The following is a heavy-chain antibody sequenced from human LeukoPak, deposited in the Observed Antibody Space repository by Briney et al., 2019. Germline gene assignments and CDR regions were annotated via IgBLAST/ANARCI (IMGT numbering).Heavy chain of an antibody. CDR1: GFTVSSNY. J-gene: IGHJ3*02. CDR2: ISGSGGSA. CDR3: AKDYLVGYYDSSGDAFDI. D-gene: IGHD3-22*01. Sequence: GGSLRLSCAASGFTVSSNYMSWVRQAPGKGLEWVSAISGSGGSAYYADSVKGRFTISRDNSKNTLYLQMNSLRAEDTAVYYCAKDYLVGYYDSSGDAFDIWGQGTMVTVSS. V-gene: IGHV3-23*01.